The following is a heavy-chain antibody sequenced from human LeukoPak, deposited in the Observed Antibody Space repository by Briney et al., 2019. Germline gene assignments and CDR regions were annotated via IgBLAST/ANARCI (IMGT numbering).Heavy chain of an antibody. V-gene: IGHV3-53*01. J-gene: IGHJ4*02. CDR2: IYSGAST. CDR3: AGVSFSSGWYRDY. CDR1: GFTYY. Sequence: GGSLRLSCAASGFTYYMTSVRQAPGTALEGVSGIYSGASTYYAASVKGRFSVSRDNSKNTVYLQMNRLRAEDTAVYSCAGVSFSSGWYRDYWGQGTLVTVSS. D-gene: IGHD6-19*01.